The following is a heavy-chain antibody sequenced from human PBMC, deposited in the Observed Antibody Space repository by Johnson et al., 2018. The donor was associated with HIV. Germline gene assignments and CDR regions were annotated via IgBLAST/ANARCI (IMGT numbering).Heavy chain of an antibody. V-gene: IGHV3-23*04. J-gene: IGHJ3*02. CDR1: GFTFSSYA. CDR3: ARGLTMIVVVDAFDI. D-gene: IGHD3-22*01. Sequence: VQLVESGGGLVQPGRSLRLSCAASGFTFSSYAMSWVRQAPGKGLEWVSAISGRGGSTYYADSVKGRFTISRDNSKNTLYLQMNSLRDEDTSVYYCARGLTMIVVVDAFDIWGQGTMVTVSS. CDR2: ISGRGGST.